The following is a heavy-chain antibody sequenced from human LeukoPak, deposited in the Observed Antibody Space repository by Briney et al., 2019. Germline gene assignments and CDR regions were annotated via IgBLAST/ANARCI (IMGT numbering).Heavy chain of an antibody. CDR1: GGSISSSSYY. CDR3: ATRLCTIAACRASSYMDV. J-gene: IGHJ6*04. V-gene: IGHV3-7*01. D-gene: IGHD2-8*01. Sequence: ETLSLTCTVSGGSISSSSYYWGWIRQAPGKGLEWVANIKQDGSVIHYVDSVKGRFTISRDNSKNTLYLQMNSLRDEDTAVYYCATRLCTIAACRASSYMDVWGKGTTVTVSS. CDR2: IKQDGSVI.